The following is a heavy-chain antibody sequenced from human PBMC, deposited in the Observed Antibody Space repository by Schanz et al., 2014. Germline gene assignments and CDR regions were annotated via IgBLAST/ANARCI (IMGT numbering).Heavy chain of an antibody. J-gene: IGHJ3*01. CDR2: AYGTEST. CDR1: GVSISGSH. D-gene: IGHD1-7*01. Sequence: QVQLQESGPGLVKPSETLSLTCTVSGVSISGSHWTWIRQPPGKGLQWIGFAYGTESTKYNPSLKSRVTISADPSKTQFSLNLTSGTAADTAVYYCARGRTTKTTWGQGTMVTVSS. V-gene: IGHV4-59*12. CDR3: ARGRTTKTT.